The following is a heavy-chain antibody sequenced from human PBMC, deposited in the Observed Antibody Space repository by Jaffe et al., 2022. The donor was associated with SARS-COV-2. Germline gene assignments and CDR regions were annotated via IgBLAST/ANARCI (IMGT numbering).Heavy chain of an antibody. CDR3: AREASGYGELEVFDY. CDR1: GGSISSGDYY. Sequence: QVQLQESGPGLVKPSQTLSLTCTVSGGSISSGDYYWSWIRQPPGKGLEWIGYIYYSGSTYYNPSLKSRVTISVDTSKNQFSLKLSSVTAADTAVYYCAREASGYGELEVFDYWGQGTLVTVSS. V-gene: IGHV4-30-4*01. CDR2: IYYSGST. J-gene: IGHJ4*02. D-gene: IGHD5-12*01.